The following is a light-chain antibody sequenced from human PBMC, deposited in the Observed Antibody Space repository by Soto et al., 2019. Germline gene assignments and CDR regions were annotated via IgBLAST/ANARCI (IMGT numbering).Light chain of an antibody. CDR1: QSVSSY. V-gene: IGKV3-11*01. CDR3: QHRFNWPPWT. CDR2: DAS. Sequence: EIVLTQSPATLSLSPGERATLSCRASQSVSSYLAWYQQKPGQAPRLLIYDASNRATGIPARFSGSGSGTDFTLTISSLEPEDFAVYYCQHRFNWPPWTLGQGTK. J-gene: IGKJ1*01.